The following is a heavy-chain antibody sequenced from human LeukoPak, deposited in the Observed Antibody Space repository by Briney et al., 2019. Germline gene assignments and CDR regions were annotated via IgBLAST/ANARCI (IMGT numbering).Heavy chain of an antibody. CDR2: ISSNTGGT. CDR3: AREPFTYSGKTPFDY. J-gene: IGHJ4*02. D-gene: IGHD5-12*01. CDR1: GDTFTGSF. V-gene: IGHV1-2*02. Sequence: ASVKVSCKTSGDTFTGSFIHWMRQAPGQGLEWMGWISSNTGGTLSAQKFQGRLTMTRDTSISTAYMELSSLRSDDTAVYYCAREPFTYSGKTPFDYWGQGTLVTVSS.